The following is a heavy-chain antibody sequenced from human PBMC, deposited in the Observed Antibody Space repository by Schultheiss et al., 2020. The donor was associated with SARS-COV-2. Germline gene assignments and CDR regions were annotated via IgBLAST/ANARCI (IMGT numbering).Heavy chain of an antibody. V-gene: IGHV1-58*01. J-gene: IGHJ6*02. CDR1: GFTFSTSA. Sequence: SVKVSCKASGFTFSTSAVQWVRQARGQRLEWIGWIVVGTGHTNYAQKFQERITITRDMSTTTAYMELSSLGSEDTAVYYCARDETGIYYYYYGMDVWGQGTTVTVSS. CDR3: ARDETGIYYYYYGMDV. D-gene: IGHD1-1*01. CDR2: IVVGTGHT.